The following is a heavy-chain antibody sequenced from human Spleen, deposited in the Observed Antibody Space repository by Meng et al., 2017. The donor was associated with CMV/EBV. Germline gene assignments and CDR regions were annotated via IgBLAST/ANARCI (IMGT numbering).Heavy chain of an antibody. V-gene: IGHV1-2*02. D-gene: IGHD6-19*01. Sequence: ASGYIFSDYFLHWVRQAPGQGLEWVGWINPNSGETLFAQKFQGRVTLTSDTSVSTGYLELSRLTSGDTAVYYCARAYSSGWYGIDYWGQGTLVTVSS. CDR3: ARAYSSGWYGIDY. CDR1: GYIFSDYF. J-gene: IGHJ4*02. CDR2: INPNSGET.